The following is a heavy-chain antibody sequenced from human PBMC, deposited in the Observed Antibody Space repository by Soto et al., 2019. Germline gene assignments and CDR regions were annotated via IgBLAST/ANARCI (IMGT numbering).Heavy chain of an antibody. CDR1: GGSISSGGYY. CDR2: IYYSGNT. Sequence: PSETLSLTCTVSGGSISSGGYYWSWIRQHPGKGLEWIGYIYYSGNTYYNPSLKSRVTISVDTSKNQFSLKLTSVTAADTAVYYCARAKKYYDFWSGYSTIDYWGQGTLVTVSS. D-gene: IGHD3-3*01. V-gene: IGHV4-31*03. CDR3: ARAKKYYDFWSGYSTIDY. J-gene: IGHJ4*02.